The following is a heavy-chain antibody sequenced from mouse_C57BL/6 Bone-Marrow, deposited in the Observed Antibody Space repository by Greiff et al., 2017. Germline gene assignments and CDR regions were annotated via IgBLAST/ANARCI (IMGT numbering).Heavy chain of an antibody. CDR1: GYTLTSYW. D-gene: IGHD2-3*01. J-gene: IGHJ3*01. CDR3: ARNGYYSAWFAY. CDR2: LDPNSGGT. Sequence: QVQLKQPGAELVKPGASVKLSCKASGYTLTSYWMHWVKQRPGRGLEWIGRLDPNSGGTKYNEKFQSKATLTVDKPSSTAYMQLSSLTSEDSAVYYCARNGYYSAWFAYWGQGTLVTGSA. V-gene: IGHV1-72*01.